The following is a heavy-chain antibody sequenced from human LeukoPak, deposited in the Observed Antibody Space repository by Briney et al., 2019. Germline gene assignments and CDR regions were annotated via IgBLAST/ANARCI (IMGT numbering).Heavy chain of an antibody. V-gene: IGHV3-21*01. CDR1: GFTFSSYS. CDR3: AREVAYCGGDCPTDAFDI. CDR2: ISSSSSYI. Sequence: GGSLRLSCAAPGFTFSSYSMNWVRQAPGKGLEWVSSISSSSSYIYYADSVKGRFTISRDNAKNSLYLQMNSLRAEDTAVYYCAREVAYCGGDCPTDAFDIWGQGTMVTVSS. D-gene: IGHD2-21*02. J-gene: IGHJ3*02.